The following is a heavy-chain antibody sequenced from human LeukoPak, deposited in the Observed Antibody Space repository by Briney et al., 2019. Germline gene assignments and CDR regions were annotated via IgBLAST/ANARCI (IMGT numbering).Heavy chain of an antibody. Sequence: GGSLRLSCSASGFTFSSYAMRWVRQAPGKGLEWVSAISGSGGSTYYADSVKGRFTISRDNSKNTLYLQMNSLRAANTAVYYCAKERNYYDSSGYYDYWGQGTLVTVSS. J-gene: IGHJ4*02. CDR1: GFTFSSYA. CDR2: ISGSGGST. D-gene: IGHD3-22*01. CDR3: AKERNYYDSSGYYDY. V-gene: IGHV3-23*01.